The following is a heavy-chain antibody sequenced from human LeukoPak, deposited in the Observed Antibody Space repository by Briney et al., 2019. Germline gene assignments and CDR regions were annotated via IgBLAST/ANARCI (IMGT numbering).Heavy chain of an antibody. CDR3: AKPSGNVVAVPMDV. CDR2: IIGRGTSA. Sequence: GGSLRLSCAASGFTFSAYAMNWVRQAPGKGLEWVSSIIGRGTSAFYADSVKGRFTISRDNSKNTLYLQMSSLTAADTAVYYCAKPSGNVVAVPMDVWGQGTTVIVSS. D-gene: IGHD2-15*01. J-gene: IGHJ6*02. V-gene: IGHV3-23*01. CDR1: GFTFSAYA.